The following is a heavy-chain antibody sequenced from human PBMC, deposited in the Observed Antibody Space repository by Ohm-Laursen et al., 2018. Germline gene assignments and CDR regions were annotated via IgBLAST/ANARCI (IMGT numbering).Heavy chain of an antibody. CDR2: INPNSGGT. D-gene: IGHD4-17*01. CDR3: ARVRRVPYGEYGMDV. CDR1: GYTFTGYY. V-gene: IGHV1-2*02. J-gene: IGHJ6*02. Sequence: GASVKVSCKASGYTFTGYYMHWVRQAPGQGLEWMGWINPNSGGTNYAQKFQGRVTMTRDTSISTAYMELSRLRSDDTAVYYCARVRRVPYGEYGMDVWGQGTTVTVSS.